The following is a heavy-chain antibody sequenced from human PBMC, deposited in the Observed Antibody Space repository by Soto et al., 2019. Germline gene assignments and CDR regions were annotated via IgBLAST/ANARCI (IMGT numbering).Heavy chain of an antibody. CDR3: ARVGRGGTIFGVVI. Sequence: QVQLVQSGAEVKKPGSSVKVSCKASGGTFSSYAISWVRQAPGQGLEWMGGIIPIFGTANYAQKLQGRVTITAHESTSTAYMELSSLRSEDTAVYDCARVGRGGTIFGVVIWGQGTLVTVSS. V-gene: IGHV1-69*01. CDR1: GGTFSSYA. D-gene: IGHD3-3*01. J-gene: IGHJ4*02. CDR2: IIPIFGTA.